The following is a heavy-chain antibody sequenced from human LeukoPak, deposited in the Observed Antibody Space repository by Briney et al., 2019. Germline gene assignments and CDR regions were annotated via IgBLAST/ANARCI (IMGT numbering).Heavy chain of an antibody. CDR2: INPNSGGT. CDR1: GYSFTSYW. CDR3: ARDLRIAVAGIDF. J-gene: IGHJ4*02. D-gene: IGHD6-19*01. Sequence: GESLKISCKGSGYSFTSYWIGWVRQAPGHGLEWMGWINPNSGGTNYAQRFQGRVTMTRDTSISTAYMELSRLRSDDTAVYYCARDLRIAVAGIDFWGQGTLVTVSS. V-gene: IGHV1-2*02.